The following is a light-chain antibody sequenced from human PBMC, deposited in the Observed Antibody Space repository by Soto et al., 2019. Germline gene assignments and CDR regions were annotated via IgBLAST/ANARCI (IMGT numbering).Light chain of an antibody. CDR1: QSIRNY. CDR3: QHYSSTLRIVT. J-gene: IGKJ3*01. V-gene: IGKV1-39*01. CDR2: AAS. Sequence: DIQMTQFPSSLSASVRDRVTITCRASQSIRNYLNWYQQKPGKAPKLLIYAASSLQSGVPSRFSGSGSGTDFSLTINSLQPEDFATYYCQHYSSTLRIVTFGPGTKVDI.